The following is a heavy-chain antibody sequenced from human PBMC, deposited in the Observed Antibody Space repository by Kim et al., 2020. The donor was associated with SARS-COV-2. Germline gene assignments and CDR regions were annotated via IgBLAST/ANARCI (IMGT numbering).Heavy chain of an antibody. CDR2: IHHSGST. D-gene: IGHD3-10*01. Sequence: GSLRLSCIVSGGSIISDSSYWGWIRQPPGRGLEWIATIHHSGSTYYNPSLMSRVTISVDTSENQFSLKVSSVTAAETAVYYCARHEAVTMVRGIIDYFDYWGQGILVSVSS. CDR3: ARHEAVTMVRGIIDYFDY. J-gene: IGHJ4*02. V-gene: IGHV4-39*01. CDR1: GGSIISDSSY.